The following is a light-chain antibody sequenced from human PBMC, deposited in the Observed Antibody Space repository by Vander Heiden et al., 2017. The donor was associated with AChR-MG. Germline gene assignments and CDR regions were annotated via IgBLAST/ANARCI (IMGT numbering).Light chain of an antibody. CDR2: WAS. J-gene: IGKJ4*01. V-gene: IGKV4-1*01. CDR1: QSGLYRSNNKNY. Sequence: DIVMTQSPDSLAVPLGERATINCKSSQSGLYRSNNKNYLAWYQQKPGQPPKLLIYWASTRESGVPDRFSGSGSGTDFTLTISSLQAEDVAVYYCQQYYSTPPTFGGGTKVEIK. CDR3: QQYYSTPPT.